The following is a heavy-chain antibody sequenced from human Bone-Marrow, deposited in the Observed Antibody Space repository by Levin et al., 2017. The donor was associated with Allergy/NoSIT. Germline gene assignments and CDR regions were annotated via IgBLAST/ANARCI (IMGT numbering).Heavy chain of an antibody. CDR1: GFTFSSYG. D-gene: IGHD2-21*02. CDR2: MSYDGSNT. J-gene: IGHJ4*02. V-gene: IGHV3-30*18. Sequence: QHGESLKISCAASGFTFSSYGMHWVRQVPGKGLEWVAIMSYDGSNTYYADPVKGRFTISRDTSKNTLYLQMNGLRAEDTAMYYCVKEGAAAILHYFDSWGQGTLVTVSS. CDR3: VKEGAAAILHYFDS.